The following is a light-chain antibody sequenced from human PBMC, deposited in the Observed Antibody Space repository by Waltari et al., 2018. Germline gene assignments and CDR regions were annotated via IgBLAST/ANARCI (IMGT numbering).Light chain of an antibody. CDR2: GAS. Sequence: EIVMTQSPTTLSASPGERVPLSCRASQSISTNLAWYQQKFGQAPRRLIYGASTTATGIPARFSGRGSGTEFTLTISSLQSEDFAVYYCQQYNDWPKTFGQGTTVEI. J-gene: IGKJ1*01. CDR3: QQYNDWPKT. CDR1: QSISTN. V-gene: IGKV3-15*01.